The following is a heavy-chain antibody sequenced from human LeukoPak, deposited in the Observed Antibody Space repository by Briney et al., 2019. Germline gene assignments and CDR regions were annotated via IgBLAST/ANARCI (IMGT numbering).Heavy chain of an antibody. J-gene: IGHJ2*01. CDR1: GGSISSSNW. D-gene: IGHD6-13*01. Sequence: SETLSLTCAVSGGSISSSNWWSWVRQPPGKGLEWIGEIYHSGSTNYNPSLKSRVTISVDKSKNQFSLKLSSVTAADTAVYYCARDRSIAAAGTSYFDLWGRGTLVTVSS. CDR3: ARDRSIAAAGTSYFDL. V-gene: IGHV4-4*02. CDR2: IYHSGST.